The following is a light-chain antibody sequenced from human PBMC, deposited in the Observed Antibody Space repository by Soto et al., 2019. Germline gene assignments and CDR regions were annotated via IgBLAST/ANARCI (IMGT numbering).Light chain of an antibody. Sequence: QSALTQPASVSGSPGQSITISCTGTSSDVGGYNYVSWYQQHPGKAPKLMIYEVSDRPSGVSNRFAGSKSGNTASLTISGLQAEDEAEYYCSSYTGSGTPYVFGTGTKLTVL. CDR1: SSDVGGYNY. J-gene: IGLJ1*01. CDR3: SSYTGSGTPYV. V-gene: IGLV2-14*01. CDR2: EVS.